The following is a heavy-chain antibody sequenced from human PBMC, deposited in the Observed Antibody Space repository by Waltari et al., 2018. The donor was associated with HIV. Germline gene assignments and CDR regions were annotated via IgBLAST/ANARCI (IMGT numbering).Heavy chain of an antibody. Sequence: EVQLVESGGGLVKPGESLRLSCAASGFTLTNPRMSWVRQAPGKWLEWVGSIKSEEDGGTTDYAAPVKGRFTISRDDSKNALYLQMNSLKTEDTALYYCTSTGGGITDYWGQGTLVTVSS. V-gene: IGHV3-15*01. CDR1: GFTLTNPR. J-gene: IGHJ4*02. CDR2: IKSEEDGGTT. D-gene: IGHD2-15*01. CDR3: TSTGGGITDY.